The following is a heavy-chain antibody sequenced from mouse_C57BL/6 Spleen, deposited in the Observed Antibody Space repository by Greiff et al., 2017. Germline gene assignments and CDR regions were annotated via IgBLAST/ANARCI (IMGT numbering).Heavy chain of an antibody. CDR3: AREYYGSSSAWFAY. CDR1: GYTFTSYW. V-gene: IGHV1-55*01. Sequence: QVQLQQPGAELVKPGASVKMSCKASGYTFTSYWITWVKQRPGQGLEWIGDIYPGSGSTNYNEKFKSKATLTVDTSSSTAYMKLSSLTSEDSAVYYCAREYYGSSSAWFAYWGQGTLVTVSA. J-gene: IGHJ3*01. D-gene: IGHD1-1*01. CDR2: IYPGSGST.